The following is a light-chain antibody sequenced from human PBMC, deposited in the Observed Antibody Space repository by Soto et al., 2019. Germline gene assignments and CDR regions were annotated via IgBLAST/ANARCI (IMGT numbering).Light chain of an antibody. V-gene: IGLV1-51*01. CDR1: SSNIGGNS. CDR3: GSWDSSLSAYV. CDR2: DDN. J-gene: IGLJ1*01. Sequence: VLTQPPSVSAAPGQKVTISCSGSSSNIGGNSVSWYQQLPGTAPKLLIYDDNKRPSGIPDRLSGSKSGTSATLGITGFQTGDEADYYCGSWDSSLSAYVFGTGTKVTVL.